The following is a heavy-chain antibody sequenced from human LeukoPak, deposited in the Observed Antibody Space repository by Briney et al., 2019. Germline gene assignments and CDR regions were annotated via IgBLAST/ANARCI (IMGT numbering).Heavy chain of an antibody. CDR2: ISSSSSYI. J-gene: IGHJ6*03. V-gene: IGHV3-21*01. CDR3: AKDPTYYYGSGSYFPAGYYYYYYMDV. D-gene: IGHD3-10*01. Sequence: GGSLRLSCAASGFTFSSYSMNWVRQAPGKGLEWVSSISSSSSYIYYADSVKGRFTISRDNAKNSLYLQMNSLRAEDTAVYYCAKDPTYYYGSGSYFPAGYYYYYYMDVWGKGTTVTISS. CDR1: GFTFSSYS.